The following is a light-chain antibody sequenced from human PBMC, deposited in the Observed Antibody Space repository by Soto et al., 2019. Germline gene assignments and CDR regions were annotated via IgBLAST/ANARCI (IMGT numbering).Light chain of an antibody. Sequence: DIQVTQSPSSLSASVGDRVTITCRASQDISGHLAWYQQKPGKVPKLLIYEASTLQSRVPSRFSASGSGTDFTITISSLQPEDVATYYCQKYNGTPRTFGQGTKLELK. CDR1: QDISGH. CDR3: QKYNGTPRT. J-gene: IGKJ1*01. V-gene: IGKV1-27*01. CDR2: EAS.